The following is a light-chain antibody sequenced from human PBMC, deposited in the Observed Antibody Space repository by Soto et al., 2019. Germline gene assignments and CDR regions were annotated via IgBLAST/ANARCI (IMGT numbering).Light chain of an antibody. CDR3: QQYYTNPLT. CDR1: QSVLYSSNNKNY. J-gene: IGKJ4*01. Sequence: DIVMTQSPDSLAVSLGERATINCKSSQSVLYSSNNKNYLAWYQQKPGQPPNLLIYWASTRESGVPDRFSGSGSGTDFTLTISSLQAEDVAIYYCQQYYTNPLTFGGGTKVEIK. V-gene: IGKV4-1*01. CDR2: WAS.